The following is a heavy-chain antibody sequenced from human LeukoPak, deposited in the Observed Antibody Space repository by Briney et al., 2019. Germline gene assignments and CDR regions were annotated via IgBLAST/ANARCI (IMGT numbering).Heavy chain of an antibody. CDR1: GYSISSGYY. Sequence: SETLSLSCTVSGYSISSGYYWGWIRQPPGKGPEWIGSIYHSGSTYYNPSLKSRVAISLDTSKNHFSLKLSSVTAAHTAVYYCARGGYYYDSSGYLRFDPWGQGTLVTVSS. V-gene: IGHV4-38-2*02. J-gene: IGHJ5*02. CDR2: IYHSGST. CDR3: ARGGYYYDSSGYLRFDP. D-gene: IGHD3-22*01.